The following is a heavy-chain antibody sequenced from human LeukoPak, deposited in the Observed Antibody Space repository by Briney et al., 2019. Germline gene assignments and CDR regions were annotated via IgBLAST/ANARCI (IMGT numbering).Heavy chain of an antibody. D-gene: IGHD2-15*01. J-gene: IGHJ4*02. CDR3: ARSDCSTGSCKEGGGY. CDR1: GYTFTGYY. V-gene: IGHV1-2*02. Sequence: GASVKVSCKASGYTFTGYYMHWVRQAPGQGLEWMGWINPNSGGTNYAQEFQGRVTMTRDTSISTAYMELSRLRSDDTAVYYCARSDCSTGSCKEGGGYWGQGTLVTVSS. CDR2: INPNSGGT.